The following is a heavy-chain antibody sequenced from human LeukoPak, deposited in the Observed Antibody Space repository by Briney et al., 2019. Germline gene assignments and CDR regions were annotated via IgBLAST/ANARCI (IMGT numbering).Heavy chain of an antibody. CDR3: ASTGGYGSGTYDYYYFGMDV. CDR1: GFTFSSYS. CDR2: ISSSSSTI. Sequence: GGSLRLSCAASGFTFSSYSMNWVRQAPGKGLEWVSYISSSSSTIYYADSVKGRFTISRDNAKNSLYLQMNSLRAEDTAVYCCASTGGYGSGTYDYYYFGMDVWGQGTTVTVSS. J-gene: IGHJ6*02. V-gene: IGHV3-48*04. D-gene: IGHD3-10*01.